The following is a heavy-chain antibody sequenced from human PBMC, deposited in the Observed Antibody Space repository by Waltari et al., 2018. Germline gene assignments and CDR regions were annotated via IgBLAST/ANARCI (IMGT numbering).Heavy chain of an antibody. CDR3: SKRLDI. CDR1: GFTFSTDW. V-gene: IGHV3-7*01. J-gene: IGHJ3*02. CDR2: INQDGGEK. Sequence: EVQLVESGGGLVKPGGSLRLSCEASGFTFSTDWMDWVRQAPGKGLQWVANINQDGGEKYYLDSVKGRFTISRDNAKKSVYLEMNSLRAEDTAIYYCSKRLDIWGRGTMVAVSS.